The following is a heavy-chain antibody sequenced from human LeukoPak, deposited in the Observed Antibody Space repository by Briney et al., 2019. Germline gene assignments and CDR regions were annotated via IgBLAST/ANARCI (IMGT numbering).Heavy chain of an antibody. Sequence: GGSLRLSCAASGFTFSSYGMHWVRQAPGKGLEWVAVIWYDGSNKYYADSVKGRFTISRDNSKNTLYLQMNSLGAEDTAVYYCARDFSPKLRFLDCWGQGTLVTVSS. D-gene: IGHD3-3*01. J-gene: IGHJ4*02. CDR1: GFTFSSYG. CDR3: ARDFSPKLRFLDC. CDR2: IWYDGSNK. V-gene: IGHV3-33*01.